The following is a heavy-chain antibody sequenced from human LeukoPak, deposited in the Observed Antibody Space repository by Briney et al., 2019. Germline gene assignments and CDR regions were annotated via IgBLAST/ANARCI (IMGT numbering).Heavy chain of an antibody. CDR2: ISGSGGST. Sequence: GGSLRLSCAASGFTFSSYAMSWVRQAPGKGLEWVSAISGSGGSTYYADAVKGGFTISGDNSKNTLYLQMNSQIAEHTAVLPCAKGGGRYYDSSGYSDYWGQRTLVTVSS. V-gene: IGHV3-23*01. CDR1: GFTFSSYA. J-gene: IGHJ4*02. D-gene: IGHD3-22*01. CDR3: AKGGGRYYDSSGYSDY.